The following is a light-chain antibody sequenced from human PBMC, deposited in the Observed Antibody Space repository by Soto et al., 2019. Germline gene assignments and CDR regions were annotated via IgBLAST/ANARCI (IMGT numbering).Light chain of an antibody. CDR3: CSYAGSSTVV. J-gene: IGLJ2*01. Sequence: QSALTQPASVSGSPGQSITISCTGTSSDVGSYNLVSWYQQYPGKAPKVMIYEVSERPSGLSNRVSGSKSGNTASLTISGLQAEDEADYYCCSYAGSSTVVFGGGTKLTVL. CDR1: SSDVGSYNL. CDR2: EVS. V-gene: IGLV2-23*02.